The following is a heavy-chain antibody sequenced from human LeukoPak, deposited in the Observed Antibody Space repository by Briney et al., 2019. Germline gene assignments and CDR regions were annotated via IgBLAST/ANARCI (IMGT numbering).Heavy chain of an antibody. CDR1: GFTFADYA. CDR3: AKGGAEDYYGSGPPRH. CDR2: ISWNSGSI. D-gene: IGHD3-10*01. V-gene: IGHV3-9*01. J-gene: IGHJ4*02. Sequence: GGSLRLSCKASGFTFADYAMHWVRQAPGQGLEWVSGISWNSGSIGYADSVKGRFTISRDNAKNSLYLQMNRLRAEDTAVYYCAKGGAEDYYGSGPPRHWGQGTLVTVSS.